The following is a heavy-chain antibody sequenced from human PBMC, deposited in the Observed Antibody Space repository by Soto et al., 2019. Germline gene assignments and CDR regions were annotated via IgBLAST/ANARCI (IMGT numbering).Heavy chain of an antibody. V-gene: IGHV3-30*18. J-gene: IGHJ3*02. D-gene: IGHD1-7*01. Sequence: QVQLVESGGGVVQPGRSLRLSCAASGFTFSSYGMHCVRQAPGKGLEWVAVISYDGSNKYYADSGKGRFTISRDNSKNTLYLQMNSLRAEDTAVYYCAKDLIGRWNYDLGYSWAFDIGGQGTMVTVSS. CDR3: AKDLIGRWNYDLGYSWAFDI. CDR2: ISYDGSNK. CDR1: GFTFSSYG.